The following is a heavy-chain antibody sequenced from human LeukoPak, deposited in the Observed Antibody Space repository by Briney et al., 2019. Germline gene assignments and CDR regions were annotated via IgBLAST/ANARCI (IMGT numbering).Heavy chain of an antibody. CDR2: IIPILGIA. J-gene: IGHJ3*02. D-gene: IGHD6-19*01. CDR3: ARGSGSSGWYRRDAFDI. Sequence: SVKVSCKASGGTFSSYAISWVRQAPGQGLEWMGRIIPILGIANYAQKFQGRVTITADKSTSPAYMELSSLRSEDTAVYYCARGSGSSGWYRRDAFDIWGQGTMVTVSS. V-gene: IGHV1-69*04. CDR1: GGTFSSYA.